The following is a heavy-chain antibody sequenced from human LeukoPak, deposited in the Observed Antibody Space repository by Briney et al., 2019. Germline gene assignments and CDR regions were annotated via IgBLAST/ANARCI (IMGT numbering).Heavy chain of an antibody. CDR1: GFTVSSNY. CDR3: ARLGYCSGGSCYPGAFDI. Sequence: GGSLGLSCAASGFTVSSNYMSWVRQAPGKGLEWVSVIYSGGSTYYADSVKGRFTISRDNSKNTLYLQMNSLRAEDTAVYYCARLGYCSGGSCYPGAFDIWGQGTMVTVSS. CDR2: IYSGGST. J-gene: IGHJ3*02. D-gene: IGHD2-15*01. V-gene: IGHV3-53*01.